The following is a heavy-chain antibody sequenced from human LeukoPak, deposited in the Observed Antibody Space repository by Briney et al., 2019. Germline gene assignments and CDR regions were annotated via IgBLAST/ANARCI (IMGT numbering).Heavy chain of an antibody. CDR3: ARVNLRGSQYNWFDP. Sequence: ASVKVSCKASGGSLNSHIFTWVRQAPGQGLEWMGKITPVIDVSKYAQKFQGRLTITADKSTATVYMELSGLKSDDTAVYYCARVNLRGSQYNWFDPWGQGTLATVSS. D-gene: IGHD1-26*01. V-gene: IGHV1-69*02. CDR1: GGSLNSHI. CDR2: ITPVIDVS. J-gene: IGHJ5*02.